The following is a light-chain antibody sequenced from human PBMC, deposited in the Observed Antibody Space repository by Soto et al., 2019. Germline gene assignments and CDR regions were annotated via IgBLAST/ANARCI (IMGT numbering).Light chain of an antibody. V-gene: IGLV1-44*01. CDR1: SSNIGSNT. Sequence: QSVLTQPPSAAGTPGQRVIISCSGGSSNIGSNTVNWYQQLPGTAPRLLFYSYNERPSGVPDRFSASKSGTSASLAISGLLSEDEADYYCASWDDSLIGVIFGGGTKVTVL. CDR2: SYN. CDR3: ASWDDSLIGVI. J-gene: IGLJ2*01.